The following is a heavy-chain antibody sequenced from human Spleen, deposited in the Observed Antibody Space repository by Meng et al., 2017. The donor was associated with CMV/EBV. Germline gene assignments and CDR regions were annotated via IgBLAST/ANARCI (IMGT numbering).Heavy chain of an antibody. Sequence: GASLKISCAAFGITVSSNYRSWVRQAPGKGLEWASIIYGGGNTYYADTVKGRFTISRDNSKNTLYLQMNSLRSEDTAVYYCARVGYYYDSSGYYYFDYWGQGTLVTVSS. CDR1: GITVSSNY. CDR2: IYGGGNT. CDR3: ARVGYYYDSSGYYYFDY. J-gene: IGHJ4*02. V-gene: IGHV3-53*01. D-gene: IGHD3-22*01.